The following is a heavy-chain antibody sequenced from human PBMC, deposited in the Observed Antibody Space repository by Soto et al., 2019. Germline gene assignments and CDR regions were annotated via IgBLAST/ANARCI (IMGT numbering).Heavy chain of an antibody. V-gene: IGHV4-31*03. J-gene: IGHJ3*02. D-gene: IGHD1-26*01. CDR2: ISYSGST. CDR1: GGSITTVGNY. CDR3: ARLLGSGNYLGIFDAFDI. Sequence: QVQLQESGPGLVQPSQTLSLAYTVSGGSITTVGNYWSWIRQFPGKGLEWIGHISYSGSTNSNPSLRSRLSMSVDTSKNQFSLELSSVTAADTAVYYCARLLGSGNYLGIFDAFDIWGQGTVVTVSS.